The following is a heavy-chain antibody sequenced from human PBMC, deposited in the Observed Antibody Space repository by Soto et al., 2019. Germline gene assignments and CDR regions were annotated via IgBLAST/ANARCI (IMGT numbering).Heavy chain of an antibody. CDR2: INQDGGQK. D-gene: IGHD6-13*01. J-gene: IGHJ4*02. Sequence: EVQLVESGGGLVQPGGSLRLSCAASGFTLYSYWMSWVLQAPGKGLEWVANINQDGGQKYYVDSVKGGFTISRDNAKNSLYLQMNSLRVEDTAVFYCVRAIGAAAAVWCQGPLVTVSS. V-gene: IGHV3-7*01. CDR3: VRAIGAAAAV. CDR1: GFTLYSYW.